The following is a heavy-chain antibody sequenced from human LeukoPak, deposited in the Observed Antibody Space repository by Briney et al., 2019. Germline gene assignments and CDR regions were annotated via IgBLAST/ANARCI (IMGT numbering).Heavy chain of an antibody. CDR3: AKGSSSWYTQFDY. V-gene: IGHV3-9*03. D-gene: IGHD6-13*01. CDR1: GFTFDDYA. CDR2: ISWNSDSI. J-gene: IGHJ4*02. Sequence: PGGSLRLSCAASGFTFDDYAMHWVRQTPGKGLEWVSGISWNSDSIGYADSVKGRFTISRDNAKNSLYLQMNSLRAEDMALCYCAKGSSSWYTQFDYWGQGTLVTVSS.